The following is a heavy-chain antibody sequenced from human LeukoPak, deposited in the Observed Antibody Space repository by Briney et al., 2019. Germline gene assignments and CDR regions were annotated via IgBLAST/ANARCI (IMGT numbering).Heavy chain of an antibody. V-gene: IGHV3-23*01. CDR3: AKRDAQPNYYFGY. CDR1: GFTFSSSA. CDR2: ITGSGSET. Sequence: TGGSLRLSCAASGFTFSSSAMRWVRQAPGKGLEWVSSITGSGSETFYADSVKGRFTISRDNSKNTLYLQMNSLRADDKAIYFCAKRDAQPNYYFGYWGQGTLGHRLL. D-gene: IGHD1-1*01. J-gene: IGHJ4*02.